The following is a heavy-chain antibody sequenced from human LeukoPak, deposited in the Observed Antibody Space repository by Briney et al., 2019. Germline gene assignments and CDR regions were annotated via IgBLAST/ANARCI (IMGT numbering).Heavy chain of an antibody. D-gene: IGHD1-26*01. Sequence: SETLSLTCTVSGGSISSHYWSWIRQPPGRGLEWIGYVFNSGTTDQNPSLKGRVTISLDTSKNHVSLRLTSVTAADTAVYYCARRFRVGGIHVDAFDMWGQGTMVTVSS. CDR2: VFNSGTT. CDR3: ARRFRVGGIHVDAFDM. CDR1: GGSISSHY. J-gene: IGHJ3*02. V-gene: IGHV4-59*11.